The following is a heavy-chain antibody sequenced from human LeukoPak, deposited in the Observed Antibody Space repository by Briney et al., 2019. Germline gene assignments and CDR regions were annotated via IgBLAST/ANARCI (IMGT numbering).Heavy chain of an antibody. J-gene: IGHJ4*02. D-gene: IGHD3-10*01. V-gene: IGHV1-18*01. CDR3: ARDYYGSGSSFDY. CDR2: ISAYNGNT. Sequence: ASVKVSCKASGYTFTSYGISWVRQAPGQGLEWMGWISAYNGNTNYAQKLQGRVTMTTDTSTSTAHMELRSLRSDDTAVYYCARDYYGSGSSFDYWGQGTLVTVSS. CDR1: GYTFTSYG.